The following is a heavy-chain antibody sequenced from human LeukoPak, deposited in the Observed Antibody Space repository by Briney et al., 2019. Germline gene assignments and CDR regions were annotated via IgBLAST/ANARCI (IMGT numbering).Heavy chain of an antibody. J-gene: IGHJ4*01. D-gene: IGHD2-2*01. CDR1: GGSINSYY. V-gene: IGHV4-59*01. Sequence: SETLSLTCTASGGSINSYYWSWTRQPPGRGLEYIGHIYYSGNTDYNPSLKSRVTISVDTSKNQFSLNLNSLTAADTAVYYCARWYCSSGTCYYLDYWGHGTLVTVSS. CDR3: ARWYCSSGTCYYLDY. CDR2: IYYSGNT.